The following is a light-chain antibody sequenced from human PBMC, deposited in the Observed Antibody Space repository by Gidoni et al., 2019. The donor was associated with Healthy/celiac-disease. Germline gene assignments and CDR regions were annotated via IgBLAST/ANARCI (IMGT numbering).Light chain of an antibody. CDR1: SPNIGSNT. Sequence: QSVLTQPPSASGTPGQRVPISCSGSSPNIGSNTVNWYQQLPGTAPKLLIYSNNQRPSGVPDRFSGSKSGTSASLAISGLQSEDEADYYCAAWDDSLNGPHVVFGGGTKLTVL. CDR2: SNN. J-gene: IGLJ2*01. CDR3: AAWDDSLNGPHVV. V-gene: IGLV1-44*01.